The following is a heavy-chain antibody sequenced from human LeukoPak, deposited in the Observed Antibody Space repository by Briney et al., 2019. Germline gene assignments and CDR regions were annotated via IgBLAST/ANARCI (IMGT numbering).Heavy chain of an antibody. CDR1: GFTFSSYA. CDR2: ISSSSGTT. Sequence: GGSLRLSCAASGFTFSSYAMSWVRQAPGKGLEWVSYISSSSGTTYYADSVKGRFTISRDNSKDTQSLQMNSLRAEDTAVYYCAKDFGSDWGQGTLVTVSS. J-gene: IGHJ4*02. CDR3: AKDFGSD. V-gene: IGHV3-23*01. D-gene: IGHD3-3*01.